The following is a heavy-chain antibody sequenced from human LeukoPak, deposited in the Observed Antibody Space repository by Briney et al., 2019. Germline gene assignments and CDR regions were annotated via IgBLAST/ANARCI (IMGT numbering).Heavy chain of an antibody. V-gene: IGHV4-59*01. CDR1: GGSISFYY. Sequence: PSETLSLTCSVSGGSISFYYWTWIRQPPGKGLEWIGYIYYSGSTSYNPSLKSRVTISVDTSKNHFSLKLTSVTAADTAVYYCARVSSTAGLDYWGQGTLVTVSS. CDR2: IYYSGST. D-gene: IGHD6-13*01. J-gene: IGHJ4*02. CDR3: ARVSSTAGLDY.